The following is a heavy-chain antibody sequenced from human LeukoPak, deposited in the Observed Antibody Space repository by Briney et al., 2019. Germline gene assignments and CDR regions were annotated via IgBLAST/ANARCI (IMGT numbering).Heavy chain of an antibody. D-gene: IGHD5-18*01. Sequence: SVKASCKASGVTFSSNAISWVRQAPGQGLEWMGGIIPIFGTPNYAQKFQGRVTITADESTSTAYMELSSLTSEDTAVYYCAADKAPTDPYNWVDPWGQGTQVIVSS. CDR3: AADKAPTDPYNWVDP. CDR1: GVTFSSNA. CDR2: IIPIFGTP. J-gene: IGHJ5*02. V-gene: IGHV1-69*13.